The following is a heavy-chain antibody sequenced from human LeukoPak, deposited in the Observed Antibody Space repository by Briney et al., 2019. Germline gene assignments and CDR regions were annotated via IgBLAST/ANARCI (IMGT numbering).Heavy chain of an antibody. CDR3: AREPQEGFDY. CDR2: ISGSSRAI. Sequence: GGSLRLSCAASGFTFSSYSMNWVRQAPGKGLEWISYISGSSRAIYYADSVKGRFTISRDNAKNSLYLLMNNLRAEDTAVYYCAREPQEGFDYWGQGTLVTISS. J-gene: IGHJ4*02. CDR1: GFTFSSYS. V-gene: IGHV3-48*01.